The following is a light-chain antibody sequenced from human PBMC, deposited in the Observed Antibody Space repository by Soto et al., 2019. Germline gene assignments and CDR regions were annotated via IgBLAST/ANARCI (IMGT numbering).Light chain of an antibody. CDR2: DVS. Sequence: QSALTQPASVSGSPGQSITISCTGSSSDVGGYNHVSWYQQHPGKAPKLMIYDVSNRPSGVSNRFSGSKSGNTASLTISGLQAEDESDDYCSSYTSSSTVVFGGGTKLTVL. CDR1: SSDVGGYNH. CDR3: SSYTSSSTVV. J-gene: IGLJ3*02. V-gene: IGLV2-14*03.